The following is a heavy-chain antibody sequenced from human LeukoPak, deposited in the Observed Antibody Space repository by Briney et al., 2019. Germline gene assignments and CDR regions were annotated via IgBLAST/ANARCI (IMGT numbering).Heavy chain of an antibody. CDR1: AFTFSSYS. D-gene: IGHD5-18*01. CDR2: ISSSSYI. V-gene: IGHV3-21*01. CDR3: ARDLIPYVDTALAIDY. Sequence: GGSLRLSCAASAFTFSSYSMNWVRQAPGKGLDWVSSISSSSYIYYADSVKGRFTISRDNAKNSLYLQMNSLRAEDTAVYYCARDLIPYVDTALAIDYWGQGTLVTVSS. J-gene: IGHJ4*02.